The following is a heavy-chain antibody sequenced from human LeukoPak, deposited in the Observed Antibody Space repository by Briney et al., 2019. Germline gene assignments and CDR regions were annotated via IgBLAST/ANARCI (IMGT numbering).Heavy chain of an antibody. J-gene: IGHJ3*02. Sequence: PGGSLRLSCTASGFTFSSYSMTWVRQAPGKGLEWVSTIGADGVNTETADSVKGRFTISRDNSKNTLYLQMNSLRAEDTAVYYCAKAESVVPAAILSAFDIWGQGTMVTVSS. CDR3: AKAESVVPAAILSAFDI. CDR1: GFTFSSYS. D-gene: IGHD2-2*02. V-gene: IGHV3-23*01. CDR2: IGADGVNT.